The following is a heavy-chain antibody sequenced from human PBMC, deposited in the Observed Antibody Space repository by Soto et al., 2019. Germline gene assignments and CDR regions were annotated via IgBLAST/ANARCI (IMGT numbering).Heavy chain of an antibody. Sequence: QVQLVESGGGVVQPGRSLRLSCAASGFTFSSYGMHWVRQAPGKGLEWVAVISYDGSNKYYADSVKGRFTISRDNSKNTLYQQMNSLRAEDTAVYYCAKEVGLLWFGELPYWGQGTLVTVSS. CDR3: AKEVGLLWFGELPY. V-gene: IGHV3-30*18. CDR1: GFTFSSYG. CDR2: ISYDGSNK. D-gene: IGHD3-10*01. J-gene: IGHJ4*02.